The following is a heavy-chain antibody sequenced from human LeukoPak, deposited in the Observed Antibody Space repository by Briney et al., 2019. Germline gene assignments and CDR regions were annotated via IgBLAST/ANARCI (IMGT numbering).Heavy chain of an antibody. D-gene: IGHD3-10*01. Sequence: PGGSLRLSCAASGFTFSKYWMTWVRQAPGKGLEWVANIKQDESEKYYGDSEKGRFTVSRDNAKNSLYLQMNSLRAEDTAVYYCARDKEEMVRAPYAFGIWGQGIMVTVSS. CDR2: IKQDESEK. J-gene: IGHJ3*02. CDR1: GFTFSKYW. V-gene: IGHV3-7*01. CDR3: ARDKEEMVRAPYAFGI.